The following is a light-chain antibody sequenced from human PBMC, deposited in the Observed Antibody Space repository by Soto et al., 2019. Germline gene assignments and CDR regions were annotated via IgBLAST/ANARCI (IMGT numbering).Light chain of an antibody. CDR1: SSDVGGYNY. CDR2: EVS. J-gene: IGLJ1*01. CDR3: SSFTSSGTRV. Sequence: SALTQPASVSGSPGQSITISCTGTSSDVGGYNYVSWYQQHPGKAPKVMIYEVSNRPSGVSNRFSGSKSGNTASLTISRLQAEDEADYYCSSFTSSGTRVFGTGTKVTVL. V-gene: IGLV2-14*01.